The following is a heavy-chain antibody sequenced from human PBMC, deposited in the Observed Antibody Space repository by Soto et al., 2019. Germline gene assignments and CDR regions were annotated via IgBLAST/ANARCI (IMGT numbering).Heavy chain of an antibody. CDR2: ISYDGSNK. Sequence: QVQLVESGGGVVQPGRSLRLSCAASGFTFSSYGMHWVRQAPGKGLEWVAVISYDGSNKYYADSVKGRFTISRDNSKNPLYLQMNSLSAADTAVYYCAKDLGFGDDYWGQGTLVTVSS. D-gene: IGHD3-10*01. CDR1: GFTFSSYG. J-gene: IGHJ4*02. CDR3: AKDLGFGDDY. V-gene: IGHV3-30*18.